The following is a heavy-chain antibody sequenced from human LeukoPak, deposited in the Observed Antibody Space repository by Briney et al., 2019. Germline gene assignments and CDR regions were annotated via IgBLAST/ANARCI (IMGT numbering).Heavy chain of an antibody. J-gene: IGHJ4*02. CDR2: INPSSGGT. V-gene: IGHV1-2*06. D-gene: IGHD3-22*01. CDR1: GYTFTGYY. CDR3: ARDPDYYDSSGYYNY. Sequence: ASVKVSCKVSGYTFTGYYLHWVRQAPGQGLEWMGRINPSSGGTNYAQKFQGRVTMTTDTSTSTAYMELRSLRSDDTAVYYCARDPDYYDSSGYYNYWGQGTLVTVSS.